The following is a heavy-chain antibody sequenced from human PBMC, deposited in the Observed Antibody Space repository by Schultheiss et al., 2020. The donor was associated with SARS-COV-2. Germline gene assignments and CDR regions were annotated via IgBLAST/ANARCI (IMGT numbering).Heavy chain of an antibody. CDR1: GGTFSSYA. D-gene: IGHD6-13*01. CDR2: INPNSGGT. Sequence: ASVKVSCKASGGTFSSYAISWVRQAPGQGLEWMGWINPNSGGTNYAQKFQGRVTMTRDTSISTAYMELSSLRSEDTAVYYCARRSSSTTFDYWGQGTLVTVSS. CDR3: ARRSSSTTFDY. V-gene: IGHV1-2*02. J-gene: IGHJ4*02.